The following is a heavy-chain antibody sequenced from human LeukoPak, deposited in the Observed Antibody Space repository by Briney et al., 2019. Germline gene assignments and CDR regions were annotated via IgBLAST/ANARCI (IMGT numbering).Heavy chain of an antibody. CDR2: ISGSGGST. D-gene: IGHD6-19*01. J-gene: IGHJ5*02. CDR3: AKDQFSSGLNWFDP. Sequence: GGSLRLSCAASGFTFSSYAMSWVRQAPGKGLEWVSAISGSGGSTYYADSVKGRFTISRGNSKNTLYLQMNSLRAEDTAVYYCAKDQFSSGLNWFDPWGQGTLVTVSS. CDR1: GFTFSSYA. V-gene: IGHV3-23*01.